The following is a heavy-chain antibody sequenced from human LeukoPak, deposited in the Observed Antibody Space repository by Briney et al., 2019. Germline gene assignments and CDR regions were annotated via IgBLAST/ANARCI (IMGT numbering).Heavy chain of an antibody. CDR1: GYSISSGYY. V-gene: IGHV4-38-2*01. J-gene: IGHJ5*02. CDR2: IYHSGST. CDR3: VRVYCSSTSCYFLPLNWFDP. D-gene: IGHD2-2*01. Sequence: SETLSLTCAVSGYSISSGYYWGWIRQPPGKGLEWIGSIYHSGSTYYNPSLKSRVTISVDTSKNQFSLKLSSATAADTAVYYCVRVYCSSTSCYFLPLNWFDPWGQGTLVTVSS.